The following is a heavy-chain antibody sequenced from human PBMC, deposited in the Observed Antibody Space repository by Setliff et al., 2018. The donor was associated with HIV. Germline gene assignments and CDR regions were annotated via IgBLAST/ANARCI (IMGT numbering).Heavy chain of an antibody. V-gene: IGHV4-59*08. CDR3: ARHWYSSSWYHVFDI. CDR1: GGSISSYY. D-gene: IGHD6-13*01. Sequence: SETLSLTCTVSGGSISSYYWSWIRQPPGKGLEWIGYIYYSGTTNYNPSLKSRVTISVDTSKNQFSLTLSSVTAADTAVYYCARHWYSSSWYHVFDIWGQGTMDTV. J-gene: IGHJ3*02. CDR2: IYYSGTT.